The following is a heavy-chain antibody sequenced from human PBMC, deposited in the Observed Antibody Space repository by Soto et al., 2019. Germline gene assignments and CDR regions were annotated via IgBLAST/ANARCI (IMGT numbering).Heavy chain of an antibody. CDR3: ARGPQFSGSYYYYYYGMDV. CDR2: MNPNSGNT. D-gene: IGHD1-26*01. CDR1: GYTFTSYD. V-gene: IGHV1-8*01. J-gene: IGHJ6*02. Sequence: ASVKVSCKASGYTFTSYDINWVRQATGQGLEWMGWMNPNSGNTGYAQKFQGRVTMTRNTSISTAYMELSSLRSEDTAVYYCARGPQFSGSYYYYYYGMDVWGQGTTVTVSS.